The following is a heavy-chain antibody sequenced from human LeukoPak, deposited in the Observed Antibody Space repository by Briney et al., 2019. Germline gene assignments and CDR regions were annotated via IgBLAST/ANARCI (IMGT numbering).Heavy chain of an antibody. D-gene: IGHD3-16*02. CDR2: IKSKTYGGTT. V-gene: IGHV3-49*04. J-gene: IGHJ4*02. Sequence: GGSLRLSCKGSGFTFGDYTMSWVRQAPGKGLEWLSSIKSKTYGGTTNYAASVRGRFTISRDDSETIAHLHMDSLKIEDTAVYFCARGGAVVSNRPIDYWGQGTLVTVSS. CDR3: ARGGAVVSNRPIDY. CDR1: GFTFGDYT.